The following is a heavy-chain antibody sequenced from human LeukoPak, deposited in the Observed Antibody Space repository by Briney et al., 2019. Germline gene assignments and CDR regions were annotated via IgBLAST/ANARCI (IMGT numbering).Heavy chain of an antibody. V-gene: IGHV3-23*01. Sequence: PGGSLRLSCAASGFTLSSYAMSWVRQAPGKGLEWVSAISGSGGSTYYADSVKGRFTISRDNSKNTLYLQMNSLRAEDTAVYYCAFRGYSSSWYTLGYWGQGTLVTVSS. D-gene: IGHD6-13*01. CDR3: AFRGYSSSWYTLGY. CDR1: GFTLSSYA. J-gene: IGHJ4*02. CDR2: ISGSGGST.